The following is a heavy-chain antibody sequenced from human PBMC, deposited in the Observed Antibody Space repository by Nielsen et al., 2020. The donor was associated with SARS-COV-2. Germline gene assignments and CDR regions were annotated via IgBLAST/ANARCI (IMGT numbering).Heavy chain of an antibody. J-gene: IGHJ6*02. CDR1: GFTFSSYG. CDR2: IWYDGSNK. Sequence: GGSLRLSCAASGFTFSSYGMHWVRQAPGKGLEWVAVIWYDGSNKYYADSVKGRFTISRDNSKNTLYLQMNSLRAEDTAVYYCAKDPIVVVIHYGMDVWGQGTTVTVSS. V-gene: IGHV3-30*02. CDR3: AKDPIVVVIHYGMDV. D-gene: IGHD3-22*01.